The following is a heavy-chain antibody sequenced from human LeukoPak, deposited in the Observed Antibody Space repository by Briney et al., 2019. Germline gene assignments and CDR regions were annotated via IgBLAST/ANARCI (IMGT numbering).Heavy chain of an antibody. CDR1: GYTFTSYD. V-gene: IGHV1-8*01. CDR2: MSSNSDNT. D-gene: IGHD3-22*01. Sequence: ASVKVSCKASGYTFTSYDINWVRQATGQGFEWMGWMSSNSDNTGYAQKFQGRVTITADESTSTAYMELSSLRSEDTAVYYCAVEVYYDSSGYYDFDYWGQGTLVTVSS. CDR3: AVEVYYDSSGYYDFDY. J-gene: IGHJ4*02.